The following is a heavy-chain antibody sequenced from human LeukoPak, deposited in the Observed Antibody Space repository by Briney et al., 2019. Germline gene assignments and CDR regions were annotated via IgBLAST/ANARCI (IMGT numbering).Heavy chain of an antibody. D-gene: IGHD2-2*02. V-gene: IGHV3-7*01. Sequence: GGSLRLSCAASGFTFSSYWMSWVRQAPGKGLEWVANIKQDGSEKYYVDSVKGRFTISRDNAKNSLYLQMNSLRAEDTAVYYCARRGVDIVVVPAAIGYYYYMDVWGKGTTVTVSS. J-gene: IGHJ6*03. CDR3: ARRGVDIVVVPAAIGYYYYMDV. CDR2: IKQDGSEK. CDR1: GFTFSSYW.